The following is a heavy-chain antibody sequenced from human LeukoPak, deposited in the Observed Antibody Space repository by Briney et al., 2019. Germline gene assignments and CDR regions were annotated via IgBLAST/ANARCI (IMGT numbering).Heavy chain of an antibody. Sequence: SDTLSLTCAVYGGSFSGYYWSWIRQPPGKGLEWIGEINHSGSTNYNPSLKSRVTISVDTSKNQFSLKLSSVTAADTAVYYCASSPTGAAFDIWGQGTMVTVSS. D-gene: IGHD3-10*01. CDR1: GGSFSGYY. CDR3: ASSPTGAAFDI. V-gene: IGHV4-34*01. J-gene: IGHJ3*02. CDR2: INHSGST.